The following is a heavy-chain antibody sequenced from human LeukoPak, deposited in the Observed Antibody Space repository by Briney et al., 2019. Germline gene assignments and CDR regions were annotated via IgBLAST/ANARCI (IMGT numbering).Heavy chain of an antibody. D-gene: IGHD2-15*01. J-gene: IGHJ4*02. CDR1: GFTLSSYE. V-gene: IGHV3-23*01. Sequence: GGSLRLSCIVSGFTLSSYEMSWVRQAPGKGLEWVSAISGSGGSTYYADSVKGRFTISRDNSKNTLYLQMNSLRAEDTAVYYCAKDVMERGYCSGGSCWVFDYWGQGTLVTVSS. CDR3: AKDVMERGYCSGGSCWVFDY. CDR2: ISGSGGST.